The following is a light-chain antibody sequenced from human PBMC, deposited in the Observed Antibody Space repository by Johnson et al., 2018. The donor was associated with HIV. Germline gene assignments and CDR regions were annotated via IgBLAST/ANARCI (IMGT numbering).Light chain of an antibody. CDR3: GTWDSSLSALA. Sequence: QSVLTQPLSVSAAPGQKVTISCSGSSSNIGNNYVSWYQQLPGTAPKLLIYDNNKRPSGIPDRFSGSKSGTSATLGITGLQTGDEADYYCGTWDSSLSALAFGTGTKVTVL. CDR2: DNN. J-gene: IGLJ1*01. V-gene: IGLV1-51*01. CDR1: SSNIGNNY.